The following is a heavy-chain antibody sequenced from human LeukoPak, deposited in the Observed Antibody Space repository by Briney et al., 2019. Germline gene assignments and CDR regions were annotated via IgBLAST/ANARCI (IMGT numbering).Heavy chain of an antibody. V-gene: IGHV3-49*04. D-gene: IGHD3-9*01. CDR1: GFTFGDYA. Sequence: GGSLRLSRTASGFTFGDYAMSWVRQAPGKGLEWVGFIRSKAYGGTTEYAASVKGRFTISRDDSKSIAYLQMNSLKTEDTAVYYCTRVYYDILTGWDYYYDYWGQGTLVTVSS. CDR3: TRVYYDILTGWDYYYDY. CDR2: IRSKAYGGTT. J-gene: IGHJ4*02.